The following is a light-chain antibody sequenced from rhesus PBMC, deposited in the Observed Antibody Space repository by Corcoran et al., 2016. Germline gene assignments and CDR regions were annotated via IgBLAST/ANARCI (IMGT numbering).Light chain of an antibody. CDR3: QHGYGTPLT. CDR1: ENVNNY. J-gene: IGKJ4*01. V-gene: IGKV1-74*01. Sequence: DIQMTQSPSSLSASVGDRVTITCRASENVNNYLNWYQQKPGKALKLLIYKASTLQSGVPSRFYGSGSGTDYTFTISSLQPEDVATYYCQHGYGTPLTFGGGTKVELK. CDR2: KAS.